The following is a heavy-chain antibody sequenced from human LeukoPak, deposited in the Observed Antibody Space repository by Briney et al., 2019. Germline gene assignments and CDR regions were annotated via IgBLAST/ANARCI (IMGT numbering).Heavy chain of an antibody. D-gene: IGHD1-26*01. V-gene: IGHV4-59*01. CDR1: GASITTYY. CDR2: IHSSGSA. CDR3: ARDILDVGATHYFDY. J-gene: IGHJ4*02. Sequence: SETLSLTCTVSGASITTYYWSWIRQPPGKGLEYIGQIHSSGSANYNPSLKSRVAKSLDASKNQFSLTIRSVTAADTAIYYCARDILDVGATHYFDYWGQGSLLTVSS.